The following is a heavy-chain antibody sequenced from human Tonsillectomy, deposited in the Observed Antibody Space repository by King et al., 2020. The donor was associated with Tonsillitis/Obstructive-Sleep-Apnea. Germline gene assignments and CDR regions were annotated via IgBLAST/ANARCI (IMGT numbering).Heavy chain of an antibody. Sequence: VQLQQWGAGLLKPSETLSLTCAVYGGSFSGYYWSWIRQPPGKGLEWIGEINHSGSTNYNPSLKSRVTISVDTSKNQFSLKLSSVPAADTSVYYCARAFYYYYYMDVWGKGTTVTVSS. V-gene: IGHV4-34*01. CDR1: GGSFSGYY. CDR3: ARAFYYYYYMDV. CDR2: INHSGST. J-gene: IGHJ6*03.